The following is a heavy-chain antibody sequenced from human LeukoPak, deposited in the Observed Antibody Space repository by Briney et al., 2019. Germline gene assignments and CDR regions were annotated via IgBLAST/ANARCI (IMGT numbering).Heavy chain of an antibody. V-gene: IGHV1-18*01. Sequence: GASVKVSCKASGYTFTSYGISWVRQAPGRGLEWMGWISAYNGNTNYAQKLQGRVTMTTDTSTSTAYMELRSLRSDDTAVYYCARDEADCSSTSCYTYYYYMDVWGKGTTVTVSS. J-gene: IGHJ6*03. CDR3: ARDEADCSSTSCYTYYYYMDV. CDR1: GYTFTSYG. D-gene: IGHD2-2*02. CDR2: ISAYNGNT.